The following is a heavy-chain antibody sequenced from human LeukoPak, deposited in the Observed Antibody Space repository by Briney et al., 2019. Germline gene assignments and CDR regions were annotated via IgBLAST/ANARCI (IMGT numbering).Heavy chain of an antibody. CDR2: INPNSGDT. CDR1: GYTFTGYY. D-gene: IGHD1-26*01. Sequence: ASARVSCKASGYTFTGYYMHWVRQAPGQGLEWMGWINPNSGDTNYAQKFQGRVTMTRDTSISTAYMELIGLRSDDTAVYYCAGPWDQVGFDPWGQGTVDPVSS. CDR3: AGPWDQVGFDP. V-gene: IGHV1-2*02. J-gene: IGHJ5*02.